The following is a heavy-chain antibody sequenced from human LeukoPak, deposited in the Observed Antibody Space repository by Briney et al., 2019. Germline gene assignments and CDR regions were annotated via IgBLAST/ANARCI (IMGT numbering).Heavy chain of an antibody. CDR1: GFTLSSYA. D-gene: IGHD1-26*01. CDR3: ARLRGLYSGTYRYQTAFEY. V-gene: IGHV3-7*01. J-gene: IGHJ4*02. CDR2: IKQDGSEK. Sequence: GGSLRLSCVVSGFTLSSYAVSWVRQAPGKGLEWVANIKQDGSEKYYVDSVKGRFTVSRDNAKNSLYLQMNSLRVEDTSVYYCARLRGLYSGTYRYQTAFEYWGQGSLLTVSS.